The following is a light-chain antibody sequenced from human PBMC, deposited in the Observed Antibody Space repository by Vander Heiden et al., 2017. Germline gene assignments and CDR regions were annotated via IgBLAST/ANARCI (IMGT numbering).Light chain of an antibody. CDR1: RSVSSW. Sequence: DIKLTQSPSTLSSSVGDKVTTTCRASRSVSSWLAWYQQKTGKAPKLLIYKASTLESGVPSRFSGSGSETEFTLTISSLQPDDFATYYCQQYNSYSRTFGQGTKVEIK. J-gene: IGKJ1*01. V-gene: IGKV1-5*03. CDR2: KAS. CDR3: QQYNSYSRT.